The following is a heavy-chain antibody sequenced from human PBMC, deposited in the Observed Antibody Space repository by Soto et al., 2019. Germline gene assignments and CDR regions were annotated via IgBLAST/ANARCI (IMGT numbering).Heavy chain of an antibody. CDR2: IIPIFGTA. V-gene: IGHV1-69*01. D-gene: IGHD1-26*01. CDR3: ARDVPKSGSYPTYYYYGMDV. Sequence: QVQLVQSGAEVKKPGSSVKVSCKASGGTFSSYAISWVRQAPGQGLEWMGGIIPIFGTANDAQKFQGRVTITADESTSTAYMELSRLRSEDTAVYYCARDVPKSGSYPTYYYYGMDVWGQGTTVTVSS. CDR1: GGTFSSYA. J-gene: IGHJ6*02.